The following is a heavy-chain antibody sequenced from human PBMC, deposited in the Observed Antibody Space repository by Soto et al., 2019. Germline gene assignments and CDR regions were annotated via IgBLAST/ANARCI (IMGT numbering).Heavy chain of an antibody. CDR3: ARAKGLVRRYYFDY. CDR1: GGSISSYY. D-gene: IGHD6-19*01. CDR2: IYYSGST. V-gene: IGHV4-59*01. J-gene: IGHJ4*02. Sequence: SETLSLTCTVSGGSISSYYWSWIRQPPGKGLEWIGYIYYSGSTNYNPSLKSRVTISVDTSKNQFSLKLSSVTAADTAVYYCARAKGLVRRYYFDYCGQGPLVTVSS.